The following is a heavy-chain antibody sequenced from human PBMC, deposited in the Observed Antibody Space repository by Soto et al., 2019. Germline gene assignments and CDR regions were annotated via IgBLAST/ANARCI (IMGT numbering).Heavy chain of an antibody. CDR2: INTGNGLT. CDR1: EDTFDNHA. V-gene: IGHV1-3*04. Sequence: ASVKVSCKGSEDTFDNHALNWVRQAPGEKLEWVGRINTGNGLTKYSQKFQGRVTITRDTSASTAYMELSSLRFEDTAIYYCARVKITLAGRALVSWGRGTLVTVSS. J-gene: IGHJ4*02. CDR3: ARVKITLAGRALVS. D-gene: IGHD3-10*01.